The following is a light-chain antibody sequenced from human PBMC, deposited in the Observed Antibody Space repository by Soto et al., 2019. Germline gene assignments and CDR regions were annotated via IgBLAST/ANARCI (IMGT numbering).Light chain of an antibody. CDR2: EGI. CDR1: SNNIGGYNV. V-gene: IGLV2-23*01. CDR3: CSYVGATTYV. J-gene: IGLJ1*01. Sequence: QSALTQAASVSGSPGQSITISCSGTSNNIGGYNVVSWYQQHPGKATKVIVYEGIKRPSGVSDRFSGSTSGSTASLTISGLQAEDEAEYYCCSYVGATTYVFGSGTKVTVL.